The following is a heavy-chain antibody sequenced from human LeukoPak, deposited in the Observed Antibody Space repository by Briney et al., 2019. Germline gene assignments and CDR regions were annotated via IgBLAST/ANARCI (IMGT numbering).Heavy chain of an antibody. CDR1: GGSINSYY. CDR3: ARSVQSYGRPYFDY. J-gene: IGHJ4*02. V-gene: IGHV4-59*01. D-gene: IGHD5-18*01. Sequence: PSETLSLTCSVSGGSINSYYWSWIRQPPGKGLEWSGYIYYSGSTNYNPSLKSRVTISVDTSKNQFSLKLSSVTAADTAVYYCARSVQSYGRPYFDYWGQGTLVTVSS. CDR2: IYYSGST.